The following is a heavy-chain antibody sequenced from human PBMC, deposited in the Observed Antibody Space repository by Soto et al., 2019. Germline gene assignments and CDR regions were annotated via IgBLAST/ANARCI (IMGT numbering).Heavy chain of an antibody. J-gene: IGHJ6*02. CDR2: ISSNGGST. V-gene: IGHV3-64D*06. CDR1: GFTFSSYA. D-gene: IGHD1-1*01. Sequence: QTGGSLRLSCSASGFTFSSYAMHWVRQAPGKGLEYVSAISSNGGSTYYADSVKGRFTISRDNSKNTLYLQMSSLRAEDTAVYYCVKDFQPPGLEPLDYYYGMDVWGQGTTVTVSS. CDR3: VKDFQPPGLEPLDYYYGMDV.